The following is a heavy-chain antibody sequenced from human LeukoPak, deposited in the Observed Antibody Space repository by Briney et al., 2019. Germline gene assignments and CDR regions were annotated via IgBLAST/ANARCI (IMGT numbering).Heavy chain of an antibody. CDR2: VNPNSGGT. D-gene: IGHD4-17*01. J-gene: IGHJ5*02. Sequence: ASVKVSCKASGYTFAGYYMHWVRQAPGQGLEWMGWVNPNSGGTNYAQKFQGRVTMTRDTSISTAYMELSRLQSDDTAVYYCAGDYGDSVGFDPWGQGTLVTVSS. CDR3: AGDYGDSVGFDP. V-gene: IGHV1-2*02. CDR1: GYTFAGYY.